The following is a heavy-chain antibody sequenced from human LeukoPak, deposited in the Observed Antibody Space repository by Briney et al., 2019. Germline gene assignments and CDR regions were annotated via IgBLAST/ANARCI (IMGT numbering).Heavy chain of an antibody. V-gene: IGHV5-51*01. CDR3: ARTFDYPYYYDSSGYYGFDY. CDR1: GYSFTSYW. D-gene: IGHD3-22*01. CDR2: IYPGDSDT. J-gene: IGHJ4*02. Sequence: HGESLKISCKGSGYSFTSYWIGWVRQMPGKGLEWMGIIYPGDSDTRYSPSFQGQVTISADKSISTAYLQWSSLKASDTAMYYCARTFDYPYYYDSSGYYGFDYWGQGTLVTVSS.